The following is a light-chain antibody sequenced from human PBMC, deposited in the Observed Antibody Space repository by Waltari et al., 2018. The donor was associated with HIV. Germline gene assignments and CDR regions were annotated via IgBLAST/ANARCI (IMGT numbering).Light chain of an antibody. J-gene: IGLJ2*01. Sequence: QSVLTQPPSASGTPGQRVTISCSGSNSNIGSNSVNWYQQLPGTAPELLIYSSNQRPLGVPDRFSGSKSGTSASLAISGLQSEDEADYYCAAWDDSRNAHVVFGGGTKLTVL. V-gene: IGLV1-44*01. CDR1: NSNIGSNS. CDR2: SSN. CDR3: AAWDDSRNAHVV.